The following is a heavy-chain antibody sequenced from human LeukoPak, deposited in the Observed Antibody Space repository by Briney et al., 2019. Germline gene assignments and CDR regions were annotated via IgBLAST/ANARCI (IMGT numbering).Heavy chain of an antibody. V-gene: IGHV4-34*01. Sequence: SETLSLTCAVSGGSFSGYYWSWIRQPPGKGLEWIGEINHSGSTNYNPSLKSRVTISVDTSKNQFSLKLSSVTAADTAVYYCARDIYGSGSPYFDYWGQGTPVTVSS. CDR3: ARDIYGSGSPYFDY. CDR1: GGSFSGYY. CDR2: INHSGST. J-gene: IGHJ4*02. D-gene: IGHD1-26*01.